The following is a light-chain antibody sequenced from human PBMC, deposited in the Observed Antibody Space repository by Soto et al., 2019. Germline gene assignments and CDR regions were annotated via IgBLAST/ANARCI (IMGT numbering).Light chain of an antibody. Sequence: QSALTQPPSVSGSPGQSVSISCTGTSSDVGTYISVSWYQPPPGTAPKLIIDAVSNRPSGVPDRFSGSESGNTASLTISGLQAEDDADYHCSLYISRSTSFVFGTGTKLTAL. CDR1: SSDVGTYIS. V-gene: IGLV2-18*01. J-gene: IGLJ1*01. CDR3: SLYISRSTSFV. CDR2: AVS.